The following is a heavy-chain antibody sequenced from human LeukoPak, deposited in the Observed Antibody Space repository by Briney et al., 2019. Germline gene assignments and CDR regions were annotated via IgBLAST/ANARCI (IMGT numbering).Heavy chain of an antibody. Sequence: PGGSLRLSCAASGFTFSSYSMNWVRQAPGKGLEWVSYISSSSSTIYYADSVKGRFTISRDNAKNSLYLQMNSLRAEDTAVYYCARGQQELLSMAGRPEGVYYYFDYWGQGTLVTVSS. V-gene: IGHV3-48*01. CDR1: GFTFSSYS. J-gene: IGHJ4*02. D-gene: IGHD2-21*01. CDR2: ISSSSSTI. CDR3: ARGQQELLSMAGRPEGVYYYFDY.